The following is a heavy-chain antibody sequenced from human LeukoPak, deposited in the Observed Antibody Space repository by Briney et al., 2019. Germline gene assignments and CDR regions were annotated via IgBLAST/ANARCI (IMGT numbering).Heavy chain of an antibody. J-gene: IGHJ5*02. CDR2: INHSGST. CDR3: AREPPDFWSGYFLNYWFDP. CDR1: GGSFSGYY. D-gene: IGHD3-3*01. V-gene: IGHV4-34*01. Sequence: SETLSLTCAVYGGSFSGYYWSWIRQPPEKGLEWIGEINHSGSTNYNPSLKSRVTISVDTSKNQFSLKLSSVTAADTAVYYCAREPPDFWSGYFLNYWFDPWGQGTLVTVSS.